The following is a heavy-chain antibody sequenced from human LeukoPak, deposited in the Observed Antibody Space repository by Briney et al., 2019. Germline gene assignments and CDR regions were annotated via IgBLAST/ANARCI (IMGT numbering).Heavy chain of an antibody. CDR2: IIPIFGTA. CDR1: GGTFSSYA. V-gene: IGHV1-69*05. CDR3: AGQSRGYSYGGYDY. D-gene: IGHD5-18*01. Sequence: SVKVSCKASGGTFSSYAISWVRQAPGQGLEWMGGIIPIFGTANYAQKFQGRVTITTDESTSTAYMELSSLRSEDTAVYYCAGQSRGYSYGGYDYWGQGTLVTVSS. J-gene: IGHJ4*02.